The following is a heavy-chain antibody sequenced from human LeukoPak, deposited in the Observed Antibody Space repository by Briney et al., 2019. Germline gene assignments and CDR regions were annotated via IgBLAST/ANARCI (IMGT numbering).Heavy chain of an antibody. CDR2: IYSGGST. CDR3: ARGGLDNWFDP. CDR1: GFTVSSNY. D-gene: IGHD3/OR15-3a*01. Sequence: GGSLRLSCAASGFTVSSNYMSWVRQAPGKGLEWVSVIYSGGSTYYSDSVKGRFTISRDNSKNTLYLQMNSLRAGDTAEYYCARGGLDNWFDPWGQGTLVTVSS. V-gene: IGHV3-53*01. J-gene: IGHJ5*02.